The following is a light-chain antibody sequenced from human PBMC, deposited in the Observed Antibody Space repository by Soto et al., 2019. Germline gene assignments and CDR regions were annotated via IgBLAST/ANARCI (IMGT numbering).Light chain of an antibody. J-gene: IGKJ2*01. V-gene: IGKV1-5*01. CDR3: QQYNRYSYT. Sequence: DIPMTQSPSTLSASVGDRVTITCRASQSISTYLAWYQQKXXXAPKLLIYHASNLESGVPSRFSGSGSGTEFTLTISSLQPDDFATYYCQQYNRYSYTFGQGTKLEIK. CDR2: HAS. CDR1: QSISTY.